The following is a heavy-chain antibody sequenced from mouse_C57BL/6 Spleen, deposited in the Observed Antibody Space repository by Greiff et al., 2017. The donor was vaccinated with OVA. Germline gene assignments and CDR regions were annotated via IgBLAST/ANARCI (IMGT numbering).Heavy chain of an antibody. Sequence: VQLKQSGPELVKPGASVKISCKASGYTFTDYYMNWVKQSHGKSLEWIGDINPNNGGTSYNQKFKGKATLTVDKSSSTAYMELRSLTSEDSAVYYCARAYGYDYAMDYWGQGTSVTVSS. J-gene: IGHJ4*01. CDR1: GYTFTDYY. D-gene: IGHD2-2*01. CDR3: ARAYGYDYAMDY. V-gene: IGHV1-26*01. CDR2: INPNNGGT.